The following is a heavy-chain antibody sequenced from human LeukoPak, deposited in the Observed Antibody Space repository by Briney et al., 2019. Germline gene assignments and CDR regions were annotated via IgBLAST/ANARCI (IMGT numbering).Heavy chain of an antibody. J-gene: IGHJ4*02. CDR2: IKSKTDGGTT. V-gene: IGHV3-15*01. Sequence: GGSLRLSCAASGFTFSNAWMSWVRQAPGKGLEWVGRIKSKTDGGTTDYAVPVKGRFTISRDDSKNTLYLQMNSLKTEDTAVYYCTTDYDSSGPRGDYWGQGTLVTVSS. D-gene: IGHD3-22*01. CDR3: TTDYDSSGPRGDY. CDR1: GFTFSNAW.